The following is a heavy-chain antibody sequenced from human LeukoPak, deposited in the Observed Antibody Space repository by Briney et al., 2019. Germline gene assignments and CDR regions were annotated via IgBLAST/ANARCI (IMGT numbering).Heavy chain of an antibody. V-gene: IGHV4-39*01. CDR3: ARTRYYYNSRSYGAPYYFDY. CDR1: GGSINNYNYY. Sequence: SETLSLTCTVSGGSINNYNYYWGWVRQPPGKGLEWIGSIYYSGSTYYNPSLKSRVTISVDTSKNQFSLKLSSVTAADTAVYYCARTRYYYNSRSYGAPYYFDYWGQGTLVTVSS. CDR2: IYYSGST. J-gene: IGHJ4*02. D-gene: IGHD3-10*01.